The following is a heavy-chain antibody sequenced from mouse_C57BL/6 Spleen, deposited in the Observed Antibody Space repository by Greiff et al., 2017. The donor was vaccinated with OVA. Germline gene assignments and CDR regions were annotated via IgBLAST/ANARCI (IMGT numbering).Heavy chain of an antibody. CDR2: IDPETGGT. CDR3: TITTVVVPGFAY. J-gene: IGHJ3*01. D-gene: IGHD1-1*01. Sequence: VQLQQSGAELVRPGASVTLSCKASGYTFTDYEMHWVKQTPVHGLEWIGAIDPETGGTAYNQKFKGKAILTADKSSSTAYMELRSLTSEDSAVYYCTITTVVVPGFAYWGQGTLVTVSA. V-gene: IGHV1-15*01. CDR1: GYTFTDYE.